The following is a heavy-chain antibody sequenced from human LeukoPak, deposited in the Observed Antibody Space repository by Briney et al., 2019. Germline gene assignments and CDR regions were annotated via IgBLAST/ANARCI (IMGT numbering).Heavy chain of an antibody. Sequence: GGSLRLSCEVSGFTSSSYWMSWVRQPPGKGREWVANKKQDGSKKYYVDSVKGRFTIPRDNAKNSLYLQMNSLRAEDTAVYYCARAPYCIGGSCRFDYWGQGTLVTVSS. D-gene: IGHD2-15*01. J-gene: IGHJ4*02. CDR3: ARAPYCIGGSCRFDY. CDR1: GFTSSSYW. CDR2: KKQDGSKK. V-gene: IGHV3-7*03.